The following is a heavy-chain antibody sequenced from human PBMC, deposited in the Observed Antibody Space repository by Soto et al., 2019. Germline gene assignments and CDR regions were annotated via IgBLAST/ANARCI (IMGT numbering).Heavy chain of an antibody. CDR1: GVSVTSYT. V-gene: IGHV4-4*07. CDR3: ARDGMTTGDT. Sequence: SETLSLTCIVSGVSVTSYTWSWVRQPANKGLEWIGRVFSSVSATYNPSLKSRVSISMDTAENRISLKLDSVTAADAGVYFCARDGMTTGDTWGPGTLVAVSS. D-gene: IGHD2-21*02. CDR2: VFSSVSA. J-gene: IGHJ4*02.